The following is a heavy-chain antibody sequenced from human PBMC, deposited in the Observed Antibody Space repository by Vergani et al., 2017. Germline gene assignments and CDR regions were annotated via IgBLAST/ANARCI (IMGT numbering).Heavy chain of an antibody. V-gene: IGHV1-69-2*01. J-gene: IGHJ6*02. Sequence: EVQLVQSGAEVKKPGATVKISCKVSGYTFIDYYMHWVQQPPGKGLEWMGLVDPKDGETIYAEKFQGRVTITADTSTDTAYIQLSSLRSEDTAVYYCATGPVVVAATLGYYYYDMNVGGQGTTVTVSS. CDR1: GYTFIDYY. CDR2: VDPKDGET. CDR3: ATGPVVVAATLGYYYYDMNV. D-gene: IGHD2-15*01.